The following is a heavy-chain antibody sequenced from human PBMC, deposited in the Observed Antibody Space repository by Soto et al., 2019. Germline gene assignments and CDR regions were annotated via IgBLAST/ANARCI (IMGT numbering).Heavy chain of an antibody. V-gene: IGHV3-23*01. Sequence: GSLRLSCAASGFTFSSYAMSWVRQAPGKGLEWVSAISGSGGSTYYADSVKGRFTISRDNSKNTLYLQMNSLRAEDTAVYYCAKPPDPRLGYNSDYWGKGTLRIASS. D-gene: IGHD5-12*01. CDR2: ISGSGGST. CDR1: GFTFSSYA. J-gene: IGHJ4*02. CDR3: AKPPDPRLGYNSDY.